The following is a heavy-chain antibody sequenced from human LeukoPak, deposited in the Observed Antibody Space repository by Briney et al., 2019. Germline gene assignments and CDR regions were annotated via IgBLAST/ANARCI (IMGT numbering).Heavy chain of an antibody. J-gene: IGHJ3*02. Sequence: GGSLRLSCAASGFTFSSYTMHWVRHAPRQGLGWVGVISYDGSNKYYADSVKGRFTISRDNSKNTLYLQMNSLRAEDTAVYYCARISGGGTNAFDIWGQGTMVTVSS. CDR2: ISYDGSNK. D-gene: IGHD7-27*01. CDR1: GFTFSSYT. V-gene: IGHV3-30*04. CDR3: ARISGGGTNAFDI.